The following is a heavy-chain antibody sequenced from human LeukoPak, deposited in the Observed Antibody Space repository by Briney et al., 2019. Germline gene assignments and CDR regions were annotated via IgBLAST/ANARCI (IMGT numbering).Heavy chain of an antibody. CDR1: GFTVSSNY. J-gene: IGHJ4*02. D-gene: IGHD3-9*01. Sequence: GGSLRLSCAASGFTVSSNYMTWVRQAPGKGLEWVSEISGGGGSTYYGDSVKGRFTMSRDNSKNTLYLQMNSLRAEDTAVYYCAKFYDFLTGYFDYWGQGTLVTVSS. CDR3: AKFYDFLTGYFDY. V-gene: IGHV3-23*01. CDR2: ISGGGGST.